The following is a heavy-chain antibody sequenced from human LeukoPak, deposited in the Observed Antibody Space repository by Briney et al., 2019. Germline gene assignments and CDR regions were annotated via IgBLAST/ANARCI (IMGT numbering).Heavy chain of an antibody. CDR1: GGSISSGGYY. D-gene: IGHD5-12*01. CDR2: IYYSGST. Sequence: SETLSLTCTVSGGSISSGGYYWSWIRQHPGKGLEWTGYIYYSGSTYYNPSLKSRVTISVDTSKNQFSLKLSSVTAADTAVYYCARVSRIVATIYFDYWGQGTLVTVSS. V-gene: IGHV4-31*03. J-gene: IGHJ4*02. CDR3: ARVSRIVATIYFDY.